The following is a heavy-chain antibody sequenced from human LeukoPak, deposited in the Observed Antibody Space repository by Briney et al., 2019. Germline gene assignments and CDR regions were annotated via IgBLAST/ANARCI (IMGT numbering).Heavy chain of an antibody. D-gene: IGHD1-26*01. J-gene: IGHJ4*02. V-gene: IGHV3-30-3*01. CDR3: ARTGGGSYLDYFDY. CDR1: GFTFSSYA. Sequence: GGSLRLSCAASGFTFSSYAMHWVRQAPGKGLEWVAGISYDGSNKYYADSVKGRFTISRDNSKNTLYLQMNSLRAEDTAVYYCARTGGGSYLDYFDYWGQGTLVTVSS. CDR2: ISYDGSNK.